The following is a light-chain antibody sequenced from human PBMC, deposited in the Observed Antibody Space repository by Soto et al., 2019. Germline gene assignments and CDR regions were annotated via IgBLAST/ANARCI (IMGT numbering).Light chain of an antibody. J-gene: IGKJ3*01. CDR3: QQYVTSPT. CDR1: QSLSGNY. V-gene: IGKV3-20*01. CDR2: GAS. Sequence: EIVLTQSPGTLSLSPGERATLSCRASQSLSGNYLAWYQHKPGQAPRLLIYGASSRATGIPDRFSGSGSGTDFTLTISRLEPEDFAVYSCQQYVTSPTFGPGTKVDIK.